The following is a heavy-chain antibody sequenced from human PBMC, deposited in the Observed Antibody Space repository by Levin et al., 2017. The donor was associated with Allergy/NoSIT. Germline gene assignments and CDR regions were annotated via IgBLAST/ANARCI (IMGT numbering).Heavy chain of an antibody. J-gene: IGHJ4*02. CDR3: STEFLSRGAYYDDTRRDFDY. V-gene: IGHV3-15*01. Sequence: PGESLKISCTASGFTFTNAWMSWVRQAPGKGLEWVGRIKSNSDGGTTDYAAPVKGRFTISKDDSQNTLYLQMNSLKIEDTAVYYCSTEFLSRGAYYDDTRRDFDYWGQGTLVTVSS. D-gene: IGHD3-16*01. CDR1: GFTFTNAW. CDR2: IKSNSDGGTT.